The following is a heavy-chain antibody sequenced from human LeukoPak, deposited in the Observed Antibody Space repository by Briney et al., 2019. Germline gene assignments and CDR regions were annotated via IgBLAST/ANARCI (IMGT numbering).Heavy chain of an antibody. D-gene: IGHD6-13*01. CDR2: INHSGST. Sequence: PSETLSLTCAVYGGSFSGYYWSWIRQPPGKGLKWIGEINHSGSTNYNPSLKSRVTISVDTSKNQFSLKLSSVTAADTAVYYCARGGLGPYSSSWYSDWGQGTLVTVSS. J-gene: IGHJ4*02. CDR3: ARGGLGPYSSSWYSD. CDR1: GGSFSGYY. V-gene: IGHV4-34*01.